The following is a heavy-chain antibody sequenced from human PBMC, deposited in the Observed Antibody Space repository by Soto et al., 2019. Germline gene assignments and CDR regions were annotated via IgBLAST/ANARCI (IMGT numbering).Heavy chain of an antibody. Sequence: EVQLVESGGGLVQPGGSLRLSCAASGFTFRTYWMHWVRQSPGKGLVWVSRIDAAGSGTTYADAVEGRFTISRDNAKNTLYLQMNSLRAEDTAVYDCARDQTVTGPSTFDYCGQGTRVTVSS. J-gene: IGHJ4*02. CDR2: IDAAGSGT. D-gene: IGHD6-19*01. CDR1: GFTFRTYW. CDR3: ARDQTVTGPSTFDY. V-gene: IGHV3-74*03.